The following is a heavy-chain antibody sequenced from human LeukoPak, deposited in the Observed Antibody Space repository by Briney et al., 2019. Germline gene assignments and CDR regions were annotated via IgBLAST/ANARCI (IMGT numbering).Heavy chain of an antibody. CDR2: ISYDGSNK. V-gene: IGHV3-30*01. CDR3: ARASSSSDFDYFDY. J-gene: IGHJ4*02. CDR1: GFTFSSYA. Sequence: GGSLRLSCAASGFTFSSYAMHWVRQAPGKGLEWVAVISYDGSNKYYADSVKGRFTISRDNSKNTLYLQMNSLRAEDTAVYYSARASSSSDFDYFDYWGQGTLVTVSS. D-gene: IGHD6-6*01.